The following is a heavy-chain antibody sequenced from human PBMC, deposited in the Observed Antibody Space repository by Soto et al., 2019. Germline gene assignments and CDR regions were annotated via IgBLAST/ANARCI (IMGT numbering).Heavy chain of an antibody. V-gene: IGHV3-74*01. Sequence: QPGGSLRLSCAASGFTFSSYWMHWVRQAPGKGLVWVSRINSDGSSTSYADSVKGRFTISRDNSKNTLYLQMNSLRAEDTAVYYCARGEWELLGPSDYWGQGTLVTVSS. CDR1: GFTFSSYW. J-gene: IGHJ4*02. CDR3: ARGEWELLGPSDY. D-gene: IGHD1-26*01. CDR2: INSDGSST.